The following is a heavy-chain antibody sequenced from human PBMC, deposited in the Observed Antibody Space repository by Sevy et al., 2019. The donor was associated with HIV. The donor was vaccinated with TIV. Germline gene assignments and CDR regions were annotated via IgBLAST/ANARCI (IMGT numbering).Heavy chain of an antibody. CDR3: TPNYYFNS. J-gene: IGHJ4*02. CDR2: IISKTNGGTT. V-gene: IGHV3-15*01. CDR1: GFSFSNAS. Sequence: GGSLRLSCATSGFSFSNASMSWVRQAPGKGLEWVGRIISKTNGGTTDYPAPVKSRFIISRQESKSMLYLQINSLQTEDTAVYYCTPNYYFNSWGQGTLVTVSS. D-gene: IGHD2-8*01.